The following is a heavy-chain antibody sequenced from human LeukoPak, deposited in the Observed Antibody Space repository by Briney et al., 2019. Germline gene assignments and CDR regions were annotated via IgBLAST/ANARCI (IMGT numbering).Heavy chain of an antibody. J-gene: IGHJ4*02. Sequence: SETLSLTCTVSGGSISSYYWSWIRQPPGKGLEWIGYIYTSGSTNYNPSLKSRATTSVDTSKNQFSLKLSSVTAADTAVYYCARAKYSSSWYTAPYYFDYWGQGTLVTVSS. CDR2: IYTSGST. V-gene: IGHV4-4*09. D-gene: IGHD6-13*01. CDR3: ARAKYSSSWYTAPYYFDY. CDR1: GGSISSYY.